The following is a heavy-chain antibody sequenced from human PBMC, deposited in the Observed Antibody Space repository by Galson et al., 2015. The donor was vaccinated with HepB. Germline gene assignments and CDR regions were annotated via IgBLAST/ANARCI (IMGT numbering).Heavy chain of an antibody. CDR1: GGSISSGGYY. J-gene: IGHJ4*02. CDR3: AGAGRSGYCSSTSCLFDY. Sequence: TLSLTCTVSGGSISSGGYYWSWIRQHPGKGLEWIGYIYYSGSTYYNPSLKSRVTISVDTSKNQFSLKLSSVTAADTAVYYCAGAGRSGYCSSTSCLFDYWGQGTLVTVSS. V-gene: IGHV4-31*03. D-gene: IGHD2-2*03. CDR2: IYYSGST.